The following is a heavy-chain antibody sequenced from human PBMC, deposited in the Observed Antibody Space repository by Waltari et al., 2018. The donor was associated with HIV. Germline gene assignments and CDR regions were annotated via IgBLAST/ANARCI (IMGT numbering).Heavy chain of an antibody. D-gene: IGHD5-18*01. CDR1: GFVSRDYN. CDR3: ARVGGYSAYDDFDH. V-gene: IGHV3-21*02. Sequence: GQLVESGGGLVKPGGSLSVACSASGFVSRDYNLNWVRQVPGKGVEWVSSIGSRSREIHYAASVKGRFVISRDNDKRILYLQMNSLRVEDTALYYCARVGGYSAYDDFDHWGQGVLVTVSS. J-gene: IGHJ4*02. CDR2: IGSRSREI.